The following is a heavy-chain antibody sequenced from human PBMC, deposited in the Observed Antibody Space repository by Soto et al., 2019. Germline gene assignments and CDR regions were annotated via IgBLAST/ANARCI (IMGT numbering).Heavy chain of an antibody. J-gene: IGHJ4*02. D-gene: IGHD6-19*01. CDR3: ARDSAVAGSLDY. CDR1: GLTFGKYW. CDR2: IYSGGST. V-gene: IGHV3-53*01. Sequence: GGSLRHSYAASGLTFGKYWMHWVRQAPGKGLVWVSVIYSGGSTYYADSVKGRFTISRDNSKNTLYLQMNSLRAEDTAVYYCARDSAVAGSLDYWGQGT.